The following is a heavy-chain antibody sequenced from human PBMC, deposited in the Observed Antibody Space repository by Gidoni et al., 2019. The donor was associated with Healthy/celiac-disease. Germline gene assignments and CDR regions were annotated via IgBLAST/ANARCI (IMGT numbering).Heavy chain of an antibody. J-gene: IGHJ4*02. D-gene: IGHD3-16*02. CDR3: AKDNSSLRLVELSFFDY. CDR1: GFTFSSYA. CDR2: ISGSGGRT. Sequence: EVQLLESGGGLVQPGGSLRLSCAASGFTFSSYAMSWVRQAPGKGLEWVSAISGSGGRTYYADSVKGRFTISRDNSKNTLYLQMNSLRADDTAVYYCAKDNSSLRLVELSFFDYWGQGTLVTVSS. V-gene: IGHV3-23*01.